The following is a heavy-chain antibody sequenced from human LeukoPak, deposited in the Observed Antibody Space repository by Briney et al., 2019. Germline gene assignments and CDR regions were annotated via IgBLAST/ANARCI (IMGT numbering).Heavy chain of an antibody. CDR2: IYHSGST. D-gene: IGHD5-12*01. J-gene: IGHJ4*02. CDR3: ARLGRYSGYGYLDY. CDR1: GYSISSGYY. V-gene: IGHV4-38-2*01. Sequence: SETLSLTCAVSGYSISSGYYWGWIRQPPGKGLEWIGSIYHSGSTYYNPSLKSRVTISVDTSKNQFSLKLSSVTAADTAVYYCARLGRYSGYGYLDYWGQGTLVTVS.